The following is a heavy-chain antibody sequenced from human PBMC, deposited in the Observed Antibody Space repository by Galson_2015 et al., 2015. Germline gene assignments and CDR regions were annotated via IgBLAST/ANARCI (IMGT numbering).Heavy chain of an antibody. CDR2: IRSDGSTM. CDR1: GFTFSNYW. CDR3: TRDRGNWFDP. Sequence: SLRLSCAASGFTFSNYWMHWVRHAPGKGLVWVSRIRSDGSTMSRADSVKGRFTISRDNAKNTLYLQMNSLRAEDTAIYYCTRDRGNWFDPWGQGTLVTVSS. V-gene: IGHV3-74*01. J-gene: IGHJ5*02. D-gene: IGHD3-10*01.